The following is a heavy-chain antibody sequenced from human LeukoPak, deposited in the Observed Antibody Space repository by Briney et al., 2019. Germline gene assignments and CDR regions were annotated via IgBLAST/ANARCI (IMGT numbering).Heavy chain of an antibody. CDR2: INPSGGST. D-gene: IGHD3-22*01. CDR1: GYTFTGYY. CDR3: ARGIRAALELYYYDSSGYMEGGLDY. V-gene: IGHV1-46*01. J-gene: IGHJ4*02. Sequence: ASVKVSCKASGYTFTGYYMHWVRQAPGQGLEWMGIINPSGGSTSYAQKFQGRVTMTRDMSTSTVYMELSSLRSEDTAVYYCARGIRAALELYYYDSSGYMEGGLDYWGQGTLVTVS.